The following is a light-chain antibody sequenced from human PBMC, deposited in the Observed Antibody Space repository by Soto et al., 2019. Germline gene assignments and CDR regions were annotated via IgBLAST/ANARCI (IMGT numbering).Light chain of an antibody. Sequence: DIQMTQSPSTLSSSVGDRVTITCRASQSISNWLAWYQQKPGKAPTLLIYKASSLESGVPTRFSGSGSGTEFPLTISSLQPDDFATYYCQQYDSYPGTFGQGTKVESK. CDR1: QSISNW. CDR3: QQYDSYPGT. J-gene: IGKJ1*01. CDR2: KAS. V-gene: IGKV1-5*03.